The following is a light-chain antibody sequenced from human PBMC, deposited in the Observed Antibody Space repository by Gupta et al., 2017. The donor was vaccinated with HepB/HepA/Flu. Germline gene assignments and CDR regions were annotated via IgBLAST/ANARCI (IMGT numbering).Light chain of an antibody. Sequence: EIVLTQSPAPLSLSPGERATLSCRASQSISSYLAWYQQKPGQAPRLLIYDSANMATGIPSRFSGTGSGTDFTLTISSLEPEDFATYYCQQRSNWPPTFGGGTKVEIK. J-gene: IGKJ4*01. CDR3: QQRSNWPPT. CDR1: QSISSY. CDR2: DSA. V-gene: IGKV3-11*01.